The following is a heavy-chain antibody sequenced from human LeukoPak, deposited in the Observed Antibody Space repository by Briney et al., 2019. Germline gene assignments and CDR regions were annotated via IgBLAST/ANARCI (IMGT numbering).Heavy chain of an antibody. CDR2: IYYSGST. CDR3: ARDGSTGWFDP. Sequence: SETLSLTCTVSGGSISSYYWSWIRQPPGKGLEWIGYIYYSGSTNYNPSLKRRVTISVDTSKNQFSLKLSSVTAADTAVYYCARDGSTGWFDPWGQGTLVTVSS. CDR1: GGSISSYY. J-gene: IGHJ5*02. V-gene: IGHV4-59*01.